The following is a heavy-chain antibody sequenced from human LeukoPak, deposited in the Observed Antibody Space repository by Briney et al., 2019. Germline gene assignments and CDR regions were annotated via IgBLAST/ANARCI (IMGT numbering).Heavy chain of an antibody. D-gene: IGHD6-13*01. CDR2: INPNRGGT. J-gene: IGHJ6*03. CDR1: GYTFTGYY. CDR3: ARGYRSSWANYYYYYYMDV. Sequence: ASVKLSCKASGYTFTGYYMHWVRQAPGQGLEWRGGINPNRGGTNYAQKFQGRVTMTRDTSISTAYMELSRPRSEDTAVYYCARGYRSSWANYYYYYYMDVWGKGTTVTISS. V-gene: IGHV1-2*02.